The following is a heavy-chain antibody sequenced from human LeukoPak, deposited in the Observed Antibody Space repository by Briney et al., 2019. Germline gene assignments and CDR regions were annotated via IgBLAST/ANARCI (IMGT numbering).Heavy chain of an antibody. J-gene: IGHJ4*02. CDR2: ISASGGST. V-gene: IGHV3-23*01. CDR1: GFTSNTYA. Sequence: GSLRLSRAPSGFTSNTYAMSCVRQTPGKGLEWVSGISASGGSTYSAHSVKGQFTFHRTNSKNTLSLQMNRLRAEDTAVFYGAKDHSRKWQWLFPFDYWGRGTLVTVSS. D-gene: IGHD6-19*01. CDR3: AKDHSRKWQWLFPFDY.